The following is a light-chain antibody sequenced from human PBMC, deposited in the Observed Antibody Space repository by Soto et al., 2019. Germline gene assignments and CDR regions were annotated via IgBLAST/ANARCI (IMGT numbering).Light chain of an antibody. Sequence: DIQMTQSPSSLSASVGDRVTISCRPSQTIANYLNWYQHKPGNAPKLLIYAASSLQTGVPSRFSGSGSGTDFTLTINSLQPEDFATYFCHQSHSSPYTFGQGTRLENK. CDR3: HQSHSSPYT. J-gene: IGKJ2*01. V-gene: IGKV1-39*01. CDR1: QTIANY. CDR2: AAS.